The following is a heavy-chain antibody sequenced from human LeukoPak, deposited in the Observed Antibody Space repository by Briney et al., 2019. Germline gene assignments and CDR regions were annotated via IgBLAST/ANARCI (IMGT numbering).Heavy chain of an antibody. D-gene: IGHD3-22*01. Sequence: GGSLRLSCAASGFTVSSNYMIWLRQAPGKGLEWVSVIYTGGTINYADSVKGRFTISRDNSKNTLYLQMNSLRAEDTAVYYCVRGPEYYYDSSSGNYWGQGTLVIVSS. V-gene: IGHV3-53*01. CDR3: VRGPEYYYDSSSGNY. CDR1: GFTVSSNY. J-gene: IGHJ4*02. CDR2: IYTGGTI.